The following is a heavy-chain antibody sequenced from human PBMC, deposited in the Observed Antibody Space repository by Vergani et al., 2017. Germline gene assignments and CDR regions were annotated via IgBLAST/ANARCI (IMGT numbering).Heavy chain of an antibody. Sequence: EVQLVQSGAEVKKPGESLRISCKGSGYSFTSYWISWVRQMPGKGLEWMGRIDPSDSYTNYSPSFQGHVTISADKSISTAYLQWSSLKASDTAMYYCARDLTIFGVVPSFGYWGQGTLVTVSS. CDR1: GYSFTSYW. CDR2: IDPSDSYT. V-gene: IGHV5-10-1*01. CDR3: ARDLTIFGVVPSFGY. D-gene: IGHD3-3*01. J-gene: IGHJ4*02.